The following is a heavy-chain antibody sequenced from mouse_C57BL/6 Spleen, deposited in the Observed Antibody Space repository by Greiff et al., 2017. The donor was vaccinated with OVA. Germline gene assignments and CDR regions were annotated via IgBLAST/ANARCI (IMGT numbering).Heavy chain of an antibody. CDR1: GYTFTSYC. CDR2: INPNSGYT. V-gene: IGHV1-7*01. CDR3: SRIVLDSYWYMEV. J-gene: IGHJ1*03. Sequence: VQLQQSGAELVKPGASVKLSCKASGYTFTSYCMHWVKQRPGQGLEWIGYINPNSGYTKYNQKFKDKATLTADKSSSTAYMQLRSLTSEDAAVDDCSRIVLDSYWYMEVWGKGTTVTVSS.